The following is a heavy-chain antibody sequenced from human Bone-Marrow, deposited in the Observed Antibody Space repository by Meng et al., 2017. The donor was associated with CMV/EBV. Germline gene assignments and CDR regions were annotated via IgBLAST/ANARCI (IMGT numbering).Heavy chain of an antibody. CDR2: ISWDGGST. CDR1: GFTFDDYA. J-gene: IGHJ4*02. Sequence: GGSLRLSCAASGFTFDDYAMHWVRQAPGKGLEWVSLISWDGGSTYYADSVKGRFTISRDNSKNSLYLQMNSLRAEDTALYYCAKDITPSIVGATPVDWGQGTPVTVSS. V-gene: IGHV3-43D*03. D-gene: IGHD1-26*01. CDR3: AKDITPSIVGATPVD.